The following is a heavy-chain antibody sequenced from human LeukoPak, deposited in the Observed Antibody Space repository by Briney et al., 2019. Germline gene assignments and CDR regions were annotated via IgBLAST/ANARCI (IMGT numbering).Heavy chain of an antibody. D-gene: IGHD3-3*01. CDR2: ISGSGGST. CDR1: GLTFSSYA. CDR3: AKKDFGVVITSRP. Sequence: SGVSLRLSCAASGLTFSSYAISWVPHAPGRGLEWVSAISGSGGSTYYADSVKGRFTISRDNSKNTLYLQMNSLRAEDTAVYYCAKKDFGVVITSRPGGQGTLVTVSS. V-gene: IGHV3-23*01. J-gene: IGHJ4*02.